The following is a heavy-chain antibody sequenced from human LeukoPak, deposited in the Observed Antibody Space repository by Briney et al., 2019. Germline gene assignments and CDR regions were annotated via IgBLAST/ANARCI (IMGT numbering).Heavy chain of an antibody. CDR1: GYTFTGYY. CDR3: ARDLIGGVIGTFDY. CDR2: INPNSGGT. Sequence: GASVKVSCKASGYTFTGYYMHWVRQAPGQGLEWMGWINPNSGGTNYAQKFQGRVTMTRDTSISTAYMELSRLRSDDTAVYYCARDLIGGVIGTFDYWGQGTLVTVSS. D-gene: IGHD3-16*02. V-gene: IGHV1-2*02. J-gene: IGHJ4*02.